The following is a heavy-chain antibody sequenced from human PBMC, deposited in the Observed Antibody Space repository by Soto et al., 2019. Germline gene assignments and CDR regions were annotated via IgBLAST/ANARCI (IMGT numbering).Heavy chain of an antibody. CDR3: ARYIYGQGFQA. CDR2: MRANSGDT. CDR1: GDIFTNFD. V-gene: IGHV1-8*01. D-gene: IGHD3-3*02. J-gene: IGHJ5*02. Sequence: QVQLVQPGAEVRKPGASVKVSCKAPGDIFTNFDFNWVRQATGQGLEWIGWMRANSGDTGHDQKFQGRVRMTRDTSMSTAYMELSSLRAEDTAVYYCARYIYGQGFQAWGQGTLVFVSS.